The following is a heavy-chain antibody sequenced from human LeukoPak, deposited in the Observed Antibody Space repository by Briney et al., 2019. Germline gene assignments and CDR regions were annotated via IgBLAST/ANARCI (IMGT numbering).Heavy chain of an antibody. CDR1: GFTFSVYA. V-gene: IGHV3-23*01. Sequence: GESLRLSCAASGFTFSVYAMSCVRQAPGKGLEWVSTISGSGGSTYYADSVKGRFTISRDNSKNTLYLQMNSLRVEDMAVYYCGRVGYSSGCWGQGTLVTVSS. CDR3: GRVGYSSGC. J-gene: IGHJ4*02. CDR2: ISGSGGST. D-gene: IGHD6-19*01.